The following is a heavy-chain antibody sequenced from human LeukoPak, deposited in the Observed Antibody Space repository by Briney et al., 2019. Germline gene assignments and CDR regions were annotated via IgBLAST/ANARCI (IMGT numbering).Heavy chain of an antibody. V-gene: IGHV3-30-3*01. CDR1: GFTFSSYA. CDR3: ARDLEDCSGGSCYSWFDP. D-gene: IGHD2-15*01. Sequence: GGSLRLSCAASGFTFSSYAMHWVRQAPGKGLEWVAVITYDGSNKYYADSVKGRFTISRDNSKNTLYLQMNSLRAEDTAVYYCARDLEDCSGGSCYSWFDPWGQGTLVTVSS. J-gene: IGHJ5*02. CDR2: ITYDGSNK.